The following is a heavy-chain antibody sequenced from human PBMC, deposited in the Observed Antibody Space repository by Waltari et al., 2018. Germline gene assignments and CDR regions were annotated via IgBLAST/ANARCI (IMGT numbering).Heavy chain of an antibody. D-gene: IGHD5-12*01. CDR2: IYYSGST. CDR1: GGSISSHY. J-gene: IGHJ4*02. Sequence: QVQLQESGPGLVKPSETLSLTCTVSGGSISSHYWSWIRQPPGKGLEWIGYIYYSGSTNYNPSLKSRVTISVDTSKNQFSLKLSSVTTADTAVYYCARVQVEMATINDWGQGTLVTVSS. CDR3: ARVQVEMATIND. V-gene: IGHV4-59*11.